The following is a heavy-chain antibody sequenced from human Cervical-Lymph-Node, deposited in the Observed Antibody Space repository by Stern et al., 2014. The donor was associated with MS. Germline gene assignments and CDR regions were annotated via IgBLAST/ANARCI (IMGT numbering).Heavy chain of an antibody. J-gene: IGHJ2*01. D-gene: IGHD1-26*01. V-gene: IGHV3-21*01. CDR2: ISSSSSYI. CDR1: GFTFSSYS. CDR3: ARDTSVVGAPRGYFDL. Sequence: EVQLVESGGGLVKPGGSLRLSCAASGFTFSSYSMNWVRQAPGKGLEWVSSISSSSSYIYYADSVKGRFTISRDNAKNSLYLQMNSLRAEDTAVYYCARDTSVVGAPRGYFDLWGRGTLVTVSS.